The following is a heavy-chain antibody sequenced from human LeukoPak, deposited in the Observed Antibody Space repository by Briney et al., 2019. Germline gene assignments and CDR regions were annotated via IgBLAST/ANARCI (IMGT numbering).Heavy chain of an antibody. J-gene: IGHJ4*02. CDR1: GFTFSSYW. CDR3: AKDWTDGVKCASPGGIGH. V-gene: IGHV3-23*01. Sequence: GGSLRLSCAASGFTFSSYWMSWVRQAPGKGLEWVASVGGSGGITYYADSVKGRFTISRDNSRNRLFLQLSSLRAEDTAIYYCAKDWTDGVKCASPGGIGHWGQGTLVTVSS. CDR2: VGGSGGIT. D-gene: IGHD2-8*02.